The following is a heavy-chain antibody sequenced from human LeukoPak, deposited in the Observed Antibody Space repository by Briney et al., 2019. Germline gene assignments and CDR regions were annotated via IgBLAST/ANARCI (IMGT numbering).Heavy chain of an antibody. J-gene: IGHJ4*02. CDR2: ISISNGNT. CDR3: ARVRFTTPLYYFDS. D-gene: IGHD3-22*01. Sequence: ASVKVSCTASNYTFTGYGISWVRQAPGQGLEWLGWISISNGNTNYAQNLQGRVTMTIDTSTGTAYMEMRSLRSDDTALYYCARVRFTTPLYYFDSWGQGTLVTVSS. V-gene: IGHV1-18*01. CDR1: NYTFTGYG.